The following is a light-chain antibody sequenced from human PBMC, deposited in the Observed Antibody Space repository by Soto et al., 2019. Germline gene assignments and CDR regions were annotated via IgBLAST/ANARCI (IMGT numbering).Light chain of an antibody. CDR3: QQYDNLPRT. CDR2: DAS. V-gene: IGKV1-33*01. CDR1: QDISNY. Sequence: DIQMTQSPSSLSASVGDRVTITCQASQDISNYLNWYQQKPGKAPKLLIYDASNLETGVPSRFSGSGSGTDFTVTISSLQSEDIATYYCQQYDNLPRTFGQGTKVVIK. J-gene: IGKJ1*01.